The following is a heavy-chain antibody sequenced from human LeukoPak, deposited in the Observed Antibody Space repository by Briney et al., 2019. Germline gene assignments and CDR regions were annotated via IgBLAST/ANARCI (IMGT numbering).Heavy chain of an antibody. V-gene: IGHV4-31*03. D-gene: IGHD2-21*02. Sequence: SQTLSLTCTVSGGSISSGGYYWSWIRQHPGKGLEWNGYIYYSGSTYYNPSLKSRVTISVDTSKKQFSLKLSSVTAADTAVYYCARTYCGGDCYTLGKPFDYWGQGTLVTVSS. J-gene: IGHJ4*02. CDR2: IYYSGST. CDR3: ARTYCGGDCYTLGKPFDY. CDR1: GGSISSGGYY.